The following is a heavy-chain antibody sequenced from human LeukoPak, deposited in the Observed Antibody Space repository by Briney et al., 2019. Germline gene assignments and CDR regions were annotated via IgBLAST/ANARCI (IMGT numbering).Heavy chain of an antibody. Sequence: SETLSLTCTVSGGSISSYYWSWIRQPPGKGLEWIGYIYYSGSTNYNPSLKSRVTISVDTSKNQFSLKLSSVTAADTAVYYCARAYFYDGNGHHYYFDYWGQGTLVTVSS. CDR1: GGSISSYY. J-gene: IGHJ4*02. D-gene: IGHD3-22*01. CDR2: IYYSGST. CDR3: ARAYFYDGNGHHYYFDY. V-gene: IGHV4-59*08.